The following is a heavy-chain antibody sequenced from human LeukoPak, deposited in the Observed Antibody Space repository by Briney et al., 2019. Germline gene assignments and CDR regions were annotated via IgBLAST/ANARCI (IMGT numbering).Heavy chain of an antibody. V-gene: IGHV3-7*04. CDR2: IKQDGSEK. Sequence: GGSLRLSCAASGFTFGSYWMSWVRQAPGKGLEWVANIKQDGSEKYYVDSVKGRFTISRDNTKNSLFLQMNSLRAEDTAVYYCARYGDYSFDYWGQGTLVTVSS. D-gene: IGHD4-17*01. CDR1: GFTFGSYW. J-gene: IGHJ4*02. CDR3: ARYGDYSFDY.